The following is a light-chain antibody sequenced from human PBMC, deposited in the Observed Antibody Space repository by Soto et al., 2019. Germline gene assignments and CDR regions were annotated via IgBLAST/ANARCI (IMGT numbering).Light chain of an antibody. V-gene: IGLV2-14*01. CDR1: SSDVGGYNY. CDR2: DVS. CDR3: RSYTSSSRVV. J-gene: IGLJ2*01. Sequence: QSALTQPASVSGSPGQSITISCTGTSSDVGGYNYVSWYQQHPGKAPKLMIFDVSNRPSGVSNRFSGSKSGNTASLTISGLQAEDEADYCCRSYTSSSRVVFGGGTKVTVL.